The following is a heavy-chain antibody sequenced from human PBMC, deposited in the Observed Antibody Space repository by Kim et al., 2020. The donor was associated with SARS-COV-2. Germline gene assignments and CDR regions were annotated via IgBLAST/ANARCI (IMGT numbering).Heavy chain of an antibody. D-gene: IGHD2-2*03. V-gene: IGHV3-11*01. Sequence: GGSLRLSCAASGFTFSDYYMSWIRQAPGKGLEWVSYISSSGSTIYYADSVKGRFTISRDNAKNSLYLQMNSLRAEDTAVYYCARVDIVVVPAAMGDYYYGMDVWGQGTTVTVSS. J-gene: IGHJ6*02. CDR2: ISSSGSTI. CDR1: GFTFSDYY. CDR3: ARVDIVVVPAAMGDYYYGMDV.